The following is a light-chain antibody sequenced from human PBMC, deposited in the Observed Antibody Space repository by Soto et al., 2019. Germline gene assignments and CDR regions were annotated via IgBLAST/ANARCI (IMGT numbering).Light chain of an antibody. J-gene: IGLJ2*01. Sequence: QLVLTQSPSASASLGASVKLTCTLSSGHSSYAIAWHQQQPEKGPRYLMKLNSDGSHSKGDGIPDRFSGSSSEAERYLTISSLQAEDEADYYCQTWGTCTYVVFGGGTKLTVL. CDR1: SGHSSYA. V-gene: IGLV4-69*01. CDR2: LNSDGSH. CDR3: QTWGTCTYVV.